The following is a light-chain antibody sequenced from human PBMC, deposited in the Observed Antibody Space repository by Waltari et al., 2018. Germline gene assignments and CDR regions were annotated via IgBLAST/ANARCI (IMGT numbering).Light chain of an antibody. V-gene: IGKV1-5*03. CDR1: QSIGRW. CDR3: QQYNSPPWT. J-gene: IGKJ1*01. Sequence: DIQMTQSPSTLSASVGDRVNITCRASQSIGRWLAWYQHKPGTAPKLLIYRTSSLESGVPSRFSGSGSGTDFTLTISSLQPDDFATYYCQQYNSPPWTFGQGTKVEIK. CDR2: RTS.